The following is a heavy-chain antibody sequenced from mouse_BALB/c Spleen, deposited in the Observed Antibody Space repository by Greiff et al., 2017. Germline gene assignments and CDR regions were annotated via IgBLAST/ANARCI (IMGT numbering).Heavy chain of an antibody. CDR1: GYTFTSYN. CDR2: IYPGNGDT. CDR3: ARIGTTRGGAMDY. V-gene: IGHV1-12*01. Sequence: LQQPGAELVKPGASVKMSCKASGYTFTSYNMHWVKQTPGQGLEWIGAIYPGNGDTYYNQQFKGKATLTADKSSSTAYMQLSSLTSEDSAVYYCARIGTTRGGAMDYWGQGTSVTVSS. D-gene: IGHD2-14*01. J-gene: IGHJ4*01.